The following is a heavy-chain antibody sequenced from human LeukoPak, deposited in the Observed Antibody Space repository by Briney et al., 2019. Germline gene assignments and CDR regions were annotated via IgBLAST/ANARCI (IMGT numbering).Heavy chain of an antibody. CDR2: ISSSSSYI. J-gene: IGHJ5*02. V-gene: IGHV3-21*01. CDR1: GFTFSSYS. Sequence: GGSLRLSCAASGFTFSSYSMNWVRQAPGKGLEWVSSISSSSSYIYYADSVKGRFTISRDNAKNSLYLQMNSLRAEDTAVYYCARDPYGDYGWSDPWGQGTLVTVSS. CDR3: ARDPYGDYGWSDP. D-gene: IGHD4-17*01.